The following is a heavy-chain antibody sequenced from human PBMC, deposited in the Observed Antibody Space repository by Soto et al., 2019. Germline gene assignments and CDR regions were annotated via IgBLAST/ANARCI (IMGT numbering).Heavy chain of an antibody. CDR3: ARIAGSSYGGADY. CDR1: GFTFGGHA. Sequence: QVQLVESGGGVVQPGKSLKLSCVASGFTFGGHAFQWVRQAPGKGLEWLTLISYDGTKTDYSDSVKGRFTISRDNSKNTLYLRMNNLTPEDTAVYYCARIAGSSYGGADYWGQGTLVTVSS. J-gene: IGHJ4*02. CDR2: ISYDGTKT. D-gene: IGHD2-15*01. V-gene: IGHV3-30-3*01.